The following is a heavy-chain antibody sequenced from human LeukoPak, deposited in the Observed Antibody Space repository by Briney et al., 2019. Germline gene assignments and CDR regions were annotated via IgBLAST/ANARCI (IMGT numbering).Heavy chain of an antibody. D-gene: IGHD6-13*01. Sequence: ASVKVSCKASGYTFTSYGISWVRQAPGQGLEWMGWISAYNGNTNYAQKLQGRVTMTTDTSTSTAYMELRSLRSDDTAVYYCARCPPSRIAAAGTCYFDYWGQGTLVAVSS. CDR1: GYTFTSYG. J-gene: IGHJ4*02. CDR2: ISAYNGNT. CDR3: ARCPPSRIAAAGTCYFDY. V-gene: IGHV1-18*01.